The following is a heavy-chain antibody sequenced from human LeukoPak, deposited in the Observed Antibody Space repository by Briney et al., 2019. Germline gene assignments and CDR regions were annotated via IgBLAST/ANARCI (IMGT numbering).Heavy chain of an antibody. V-gene: IGHV3-9*01. CDR3: AKGVYRYGSGSYYNPSAPFDI. D-gene: IGHD3-10*01. J-gene: IGHJ3*02. Sequence: GGSLRLSCTASGFTFDEYAMHWVRQAPGKGLEWVSSITWNSGNLVYVDSVKGRFTISRDNAKTSLYLQMNSLIVDDTAMYYCAKGVYRYGSGSYYNPSAPFDIWGQGTMVTVSS. CDR1: GFTFDEYA. CDR2: ITWNSGNL.